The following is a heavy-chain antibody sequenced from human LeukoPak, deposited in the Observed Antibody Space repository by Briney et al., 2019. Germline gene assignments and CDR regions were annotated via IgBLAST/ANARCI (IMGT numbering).Heavy chain of an antibody. Sequence: PGGSLRLSCAASGFTFSSYSMSWVRQAPGKGLEWIGEINHSGSTNYNPSLKSRVTISVDTSKNQFSLKLSSVTAADTAVYYCARGVNNWNVDVFDIWGQGTMVTVSS. D-gene: IGHD1-20*01. CDR3: ARGVNNWNVDVFDI. J-gene: IGHJ3*02. V-gene: IGHV4-34*01. CDR1: GFTFSSYS. CDR2: INHSGST.